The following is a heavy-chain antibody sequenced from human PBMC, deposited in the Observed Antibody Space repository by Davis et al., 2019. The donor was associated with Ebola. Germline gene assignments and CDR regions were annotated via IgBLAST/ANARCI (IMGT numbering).Heavy chain of an antibody. J-gene: IGHJ4*02. D-gene: IGHD5-24*01. CDR2: IRSKANSYAT. Sequence: GESLKISCAASGFTFSGSAMHWVRQASGKGLEWVGRIRSKANSYATAYAASVKGRFTISRDGSKNTAYLQMNSLKTEDTAVYYCTRASEGSSREVWGQGTLVTVSS. CDR3: TRASEGSSREV. V-gene: IGHV3-73*01. CDR1: GFTFSGSA.